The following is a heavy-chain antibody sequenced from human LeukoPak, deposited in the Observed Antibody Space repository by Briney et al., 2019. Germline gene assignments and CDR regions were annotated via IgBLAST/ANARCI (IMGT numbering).Heavy chain of an antibody. V-gene: IGHV1-8*01. Sequence: GASVKVSCKASGYTFTSYDINWVRQATGQGLEWMGWMNPNSGNTGYAQKFQGRVTITRNTSISTAYMELSSLRSEDTAVYYCARRGSSWSNYYYYMDVWGKGTTVTVSS. J-gene: IGHJ6*03. CDR3: ARRGSSWSNYYYYMDV. CDR2: MNPNSGNT. CDR1: GYTFTSYD. D-gene: IGHD6-13*01.